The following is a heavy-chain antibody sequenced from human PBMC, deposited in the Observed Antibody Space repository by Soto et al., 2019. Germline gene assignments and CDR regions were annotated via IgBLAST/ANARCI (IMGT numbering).Heavy chain of an antibody. CDR2: ISYDGSNK. CDR3: AKDARSGWYELDY. CDR1: GFTFSSYG. D-gene: IGHD6-19*01. V-gene: IGHV3-30*18. J-gene: IGHJ4*02. Sequence: GGSLRLSCAASGFTFSSYGMHWVRQAPGKGLEWVAVISYDGSNKYYADSVKGRFTISRDNSKNTLYLQMNSLRAEDTAVYYCAKDARSGWYELDYWGQGTLVTVSS.